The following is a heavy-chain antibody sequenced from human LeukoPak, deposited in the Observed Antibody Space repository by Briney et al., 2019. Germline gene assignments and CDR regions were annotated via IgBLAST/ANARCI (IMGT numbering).Heavy chain of an antibody. CDR2: INHSGST. V-gene: IGHV4-34*01. CDR1: GGSFSGYY. CDR3: ARDVLRFLEWFPAPEYNWFDP. D-gene: IGHD3-3*01. Sequence: SETLSLTCAVYGGSFSGYYWSWIRQPPGKGLEWIGEINHSGSTNYNPSLKSRVTISVDTSKNQFSLKLSSVTAADTAVYYCARDVLRFLEWFPAPEYNWFDPWGQGTLVAVSS. J-gene: IGHJ5*02.